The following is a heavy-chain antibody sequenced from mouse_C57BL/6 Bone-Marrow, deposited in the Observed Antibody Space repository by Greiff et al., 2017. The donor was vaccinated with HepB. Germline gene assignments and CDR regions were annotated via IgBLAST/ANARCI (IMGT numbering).Heavy chain of an antibody. Sequence: QVQLKESGPELVKPGASVKISCKASGYSFTSYYIHWVKQRPGQGLEWIGWIYPGSGNTKYNEKFKGKATLTADTSSSTAYMQLSSLTSEDSAVYYCARIRGGYYGYFDVWGTGTTVTVSS. J-gene: IGHJ1*03. V-gene: IGHV1-66*01. CDR3: ARIRGGYYGYFDV. D-gene: IGHD1-1*02. CDR2: IYPGSGNT. CDR1: GYSFTSYY.